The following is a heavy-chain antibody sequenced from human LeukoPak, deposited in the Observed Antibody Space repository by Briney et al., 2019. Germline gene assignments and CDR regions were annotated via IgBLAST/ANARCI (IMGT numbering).Heavy chain of an antibody. Sequence: KPSQTLSLTCTVSGGSISYYYWSWIRQPPGKGLEWIGYIYYSGSTNYNPSLKSRVTMSVDTSKNQFSLKLSSVTAADTAVYYCARHFAGTRGVYFDYWGQGTLVTVSS. D-gene: IGHD3-10*01. CDR3: ARHFAGTRGVYFDY. V-gene: IGHV4-59*08. CDR1: GGSISYYY. J-gene: IGHJ4*02. CDR2: IYYSGST.